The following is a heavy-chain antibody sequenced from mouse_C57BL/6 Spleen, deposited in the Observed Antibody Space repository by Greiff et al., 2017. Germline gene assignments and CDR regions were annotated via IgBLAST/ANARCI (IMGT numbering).Heavy chain of an antibody. Sequence: QVHVKQPGAELVMPGASVKLSCKASGYTFTSYWMHWVKQRPGQGLEWIGEIDPSDSYTNYNQKFKGKSTLTVDKSSSTAYMQLSSLTSEDSAVYYCARKDSSGFYAMDYWGQGTSVTVSS. CDR1: GYTFTSYW. D-gene: IGHD3-2*02. CDR3: ARKDSSGFYAMDY. CDR2: IDPSDSYT. V-gene: IGHV1-69*01. J-gene: IGHJ4*01.